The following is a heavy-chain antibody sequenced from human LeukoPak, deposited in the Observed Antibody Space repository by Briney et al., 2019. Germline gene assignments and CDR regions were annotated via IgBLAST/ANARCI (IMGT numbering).Heavy chain of an antibody. J-gene: IGHJ3*02. CDR2: FDPEDGET. CDR1: GYTLTELS. CDR3: VSDYYDSSGPGAFDI. D-gene: IGHD3-22*01. V-gene: IGHV1-24*01. Sequence: ASVKVSCKVSGYTLTELSMHWVRQAPGKGLEWMGGFDPEDGETIYAQKFQGRVTMTEDTSTDTAYMELSSLRSEDTAVYYCVSDYYDSSGPGAFDIWGQGTMVTVSS.